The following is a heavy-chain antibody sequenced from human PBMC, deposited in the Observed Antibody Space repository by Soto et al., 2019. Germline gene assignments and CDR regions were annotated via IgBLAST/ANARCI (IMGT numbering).Heavy chain of an antibody. D-gene: IGHD1-1*01. J-gene: IGHJ4*02. Sequence: TLSLTCAVSGGSISSGGYSWSWIRQPPGKGLEWIGYIYHSGSTYYNPSLKSRVTISVDRSKNQFSLKLSSVTAADTAVYYCGRYKTQYYLDYWGQGTLVTVYS. CDR3: GRYKTQYYLDY. CDR1: GGSISSGGYS. CDR2: IYHSGST. V-gene: IGHV4-30-2*01.